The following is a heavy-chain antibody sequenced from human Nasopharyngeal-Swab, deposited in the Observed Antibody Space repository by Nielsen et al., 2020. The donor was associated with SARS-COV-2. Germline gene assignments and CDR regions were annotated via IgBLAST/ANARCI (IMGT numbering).Heavy chain of an antibody. CDR3: ATDGV. CDR1: GYSFTSYG. CDR2: VSAYNGHT. J-gene: IGHJ3*01. Sequence: ASVKVSCKASGYSFTSYGISWVRQAPGQGLEWMGWVSAYNGHTNYTPKLQGRVTMTEDTSTDTAYMELSSLRSEDTAVYYCATDGVWGQGTMVTVSS. V-gene: IGHV1-18*01.